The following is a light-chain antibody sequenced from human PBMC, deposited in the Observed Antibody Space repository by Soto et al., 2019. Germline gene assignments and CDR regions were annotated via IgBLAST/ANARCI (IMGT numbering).Light chain of an antibody. CDR2: DVA. V-gene: IGLV2-14*03. CDR1: SSDVGGSNF. CDR3: VSFTSSTTYV. J-gene: IGLJ1*01. Sequence: QSALTQPASVSASPGQSITISCTGTSSDVGGSNFVSWYQQHPGKPPKLIIYDVATPPSGVSNRFSGSKSGSTASLIISRLQTEDEADYYCVSFTSSTTYVFGSGTKLTVL.